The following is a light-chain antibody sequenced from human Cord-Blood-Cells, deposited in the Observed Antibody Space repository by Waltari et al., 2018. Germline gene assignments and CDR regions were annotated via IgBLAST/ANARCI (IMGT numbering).Light chain of an antibody. V-gene: IGKV3-15*01. CDR2: GAS. Sequence: IVMTQSPATLSVSPGERATLSCRASQSVSSNLAWYQQKPGQAHRLLIYGASTGATGIPARFSGCGSGREFTRTISSLQSEDVAVYYCQQYNNWPRMYTFGQVTKLEIK. CDR3: QQYNNWPRMYT. J-gene: IGKJ2*01. CDR1: QSVSSN.